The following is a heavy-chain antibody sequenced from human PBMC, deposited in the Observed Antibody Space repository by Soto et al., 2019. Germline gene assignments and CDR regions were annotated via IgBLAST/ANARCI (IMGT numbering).Heavy chain of an antibody. J-gene: IGHJ3*02. CDR1: GGSISSGGYY. CDR3: ARAESGSFPGAFDI. V-gene: IGHV4-31*03. D-gene: IGHD1-26*01. CDR2: IYYSGST. Sequence: SETLSLTCTVSGGSISSGGYYWSWIRQHPGKGLEWIGYIYYSGSTYYNPSLKSRVTISVDTSKNQFSLKLSSVTAADTAVYYCARAESGSFPGAFDIWGQGTMVTVSS.